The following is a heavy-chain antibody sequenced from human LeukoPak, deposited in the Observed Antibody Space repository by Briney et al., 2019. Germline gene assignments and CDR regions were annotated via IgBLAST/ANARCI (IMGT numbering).Heavy chain of an antibody. D-gene: IGHD1-26*01. CDR2: IYSGGTT. CDR1: GFTVSGNY. V-gene: IGHV3-53*05. CDR3: AKGAGGATLKAYYFDY. Sequence: GGSLRLSCAVSGFTVSGNYMSWVRQAPGKGLEWVSLIYSGGTTYYADSVKGRFTISRDNSKNTLYLQMNSLRAEDTAVYYCAKGAGGATLKAYYFDYWGQGTLVTVSS. J-gene: IGHJ4*02.